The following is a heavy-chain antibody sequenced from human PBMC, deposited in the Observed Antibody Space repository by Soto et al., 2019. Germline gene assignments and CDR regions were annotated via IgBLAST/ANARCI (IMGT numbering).Heavy chain of an antibody. Sequence: TSETLSLTCTVSGGSVSSGSYYWSWIRQPPGKGLEWIGYIYYSGSTNYNPSLKSRVTISVDTSKNQFSLKLSSVTAADTAVYYCARARAGYSYGYGDWFDPWGQGTLVTVSS. J-gene: IGHJ5*02. CDR2: IYYSGST. D-gene: IGHD5-18*01. CDR1: GGSVSSGSYY. CDR3: ARARAGYSYGYGDWFDP. V-gene: IGHV4-61*01.